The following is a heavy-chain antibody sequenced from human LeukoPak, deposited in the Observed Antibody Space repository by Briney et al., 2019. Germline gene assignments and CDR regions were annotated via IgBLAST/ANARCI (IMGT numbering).Heavy chain of an antibody. Sequence: PSETLSLTCAVYGGSFSGYYWSWIRQPPGKGLEWIGEINHSGSTNYNPSLKSRVTISVDTSKNQFSLKLSSVTAADTAVYYCARVIAAAGITRFDPWGQGTLVTVSS. CDR1: GGSFSGYY. CDR3: ARVIAAAGITRFDP. D-gene: IGHD6-13*01. V-gene: IGHV4-34*01. J-gene: IGHJ5*02. CDR2: INHSGST.